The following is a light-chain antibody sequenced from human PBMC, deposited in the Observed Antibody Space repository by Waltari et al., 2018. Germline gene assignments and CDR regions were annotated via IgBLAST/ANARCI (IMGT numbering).Light chain of an antibody. CDR3: QHYGRSVT. J-gene: IGKJ3*01. CDR1: QGFGGNY. CDR2: AAS. V-gene: IGKV3-20*01. Sequence: DIVLTQSPGTLSVSSGERATLSCRASQGFGGNYVDGYQQQPGQAPRLLFYAASSRANGMPDRFSAAGSGTDLTLTVRRLEPEDCAVYHCQHYGRSVTFGPGTKVNI.